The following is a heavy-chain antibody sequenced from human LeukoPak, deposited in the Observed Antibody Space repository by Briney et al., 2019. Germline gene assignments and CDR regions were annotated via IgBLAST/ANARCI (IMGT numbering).Heavy chain of an antibody. Sequence: PSETLSLTCAVYGGSFSGYYWSWIRQPPGNGLEWIGEINHSGSTNYNPSLKSRVTISVDTSKNQFSLKLSSVTAADTAVYYCARVQWDRSSSPRDDYWGQGTLVTVSS. CDR2: INHSGST. V-gene: IGHV4-34*01. CDR1: GGSFSGYY. D-gene: IGHD6-6*01. J-gene: IGHJ4*02. CDR3: ARVQWDRSSSPRDDY.